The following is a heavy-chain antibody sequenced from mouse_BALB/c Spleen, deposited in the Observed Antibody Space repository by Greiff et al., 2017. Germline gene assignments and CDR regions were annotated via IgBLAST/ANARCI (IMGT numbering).Heavy chain of an antibody. Sequence: DVKLVESGPGLVKPSQSLSLTCSVTGYSITSGYYWNWIRQFPGNKLEWMGYISYDGSNNYNPSLKNRISITRDTSKNQFFLKLNSVTTEDTATYYCAREGYGNYEAYWGQGTLVTVSA. CDR1: GYSITSGYY. J-gene: IGHJ3*01. D-gene: IGHD2-10*02. CDR3: AREGYGNYEAY. CDR2: ISYDGSN. V-gene: IGHV3-6*02.